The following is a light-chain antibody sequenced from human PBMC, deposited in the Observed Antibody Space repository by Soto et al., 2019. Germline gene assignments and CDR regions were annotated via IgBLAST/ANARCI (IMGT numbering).Light chain of an antibody. CDR2: GAS. V-gene: IGKV3-20*01. CDR3: QQYGSSPQLT. CDR1: QSVSSH. Sequence: EIVMTQSPATLSVFPVERATLSCMASQSVSSHLAWYQQKPGQAPRLLIYGASTRATGIPDRFSGSGSGTDFTLTISRLEPEDFAVYYCQQYGSSPQLTFGGGTKVDIK. J-gene: IGKJ4*01.